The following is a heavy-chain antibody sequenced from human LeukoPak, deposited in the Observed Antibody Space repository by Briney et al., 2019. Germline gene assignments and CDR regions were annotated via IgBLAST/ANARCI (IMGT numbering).Heavy chain of an antibody. Sequence: ASVKVSCKASGYTFTGYYMHWVRQAPGQGLEWMGWINPNSGGTNYAQKFQGRVTITADKSTSTAYMELSSLRSEDTAVYYCARGGIAAAGNAFDYWGQGTLVTVSS. CDR1: GYTFTGYY. J-gene: IGHJ4*02. CDR2: INPNSGGT. V-gene: IGHV1-2*02. D-gene: IGHD6-13*01. CDR3: ARGGIAAAGNAFDY.